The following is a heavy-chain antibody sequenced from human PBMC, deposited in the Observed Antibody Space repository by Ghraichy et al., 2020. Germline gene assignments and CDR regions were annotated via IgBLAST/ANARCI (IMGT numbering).Heavy chain of an antibody. CDR1: GGSISSSNW. CDR2: VYHSGST. J-gene: IGHJ4*02. V-gene: IGHV4-4*02. CDR3: ARAANPTRSVWPFDY. Sequence: SETLSLTCAVSGGSISSSNWWSWVRQPPGKGLEWIGEVYHSGSTTYNPSLKSRVTISVDKSQNQFSLKLSSVTAADTAVYYCARAANPTRSVWPFDYWGQGTLVTVSS.